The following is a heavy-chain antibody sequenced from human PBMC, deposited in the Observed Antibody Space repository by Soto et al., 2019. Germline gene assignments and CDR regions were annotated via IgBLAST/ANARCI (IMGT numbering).Heavy chain of an antibody. CDR1: GYTFTSYD. Sequence: QVQLVQSGAEVKKPGASVKVSCKASGYTFTSYDINWVRQATGQGLEWMGWMNPNSGNTGYAQKFQGRDTMTRNTSISTAYMELSSLRSEDTAVYYCARLRFLEWLPLYGMDVWGQGTTVTVSS. CDR2: MNPNSGNT. CDR3: ARLRFLEWLPLYGMDV. V-gene: IGHV1-8*01. J-gene: IGHJ6*02. D-gene: IGHD3-3*01.